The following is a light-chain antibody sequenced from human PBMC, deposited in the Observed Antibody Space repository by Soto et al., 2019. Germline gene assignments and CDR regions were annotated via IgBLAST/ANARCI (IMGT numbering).Light chain of an antibody. CDR1: QGISSY. Sequence: DIQLTPSPSFLSASVGDRVTITCRASQGISSYLAWYQQKPGKAPKLLIYAASTLQSGVPSRFSGSGSGTEFTLTISSLQPEDFATYYCQQLNSYSTWTFGQGTKVDIK. J-gene: IGKJ1*01. V-gene: IGKV1-9*01. CDR3: QQLNSYSTWT. CDR2: AAS.